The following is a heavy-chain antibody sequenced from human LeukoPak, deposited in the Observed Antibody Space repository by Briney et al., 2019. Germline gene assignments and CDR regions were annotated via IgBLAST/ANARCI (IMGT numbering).Heavy chain of an antibody. D-gene: IGHD2-2*01. J-gene: IGHJ3*02. Sequence: ASVKVSCKASGGTFSSNAISWVRQAPGQGLEWMGGIIPIFGTANYAQKFQGRVTITADESTGTAYMELSSLRSEDTAVYYCASALDCSSTSCSGRVAFDIWGQGTMVTVSS. V-gene: IGHV1-69*13. CDR1: GGTFSSNA. CDR3: ASALDCSSTSCSGRVAFDI. CDR2: IIPIFGTA.